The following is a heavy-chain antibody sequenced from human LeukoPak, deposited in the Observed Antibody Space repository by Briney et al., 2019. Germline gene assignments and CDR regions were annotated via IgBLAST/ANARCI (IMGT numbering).Heavy chain of an antibody. V-gene: IGHV3-21*01. CDR3: AREGYCSSTSCPTFDY. J-gene: IGHJ4*02. D-gene: IGHD2-2*01. CDR2: ISSSSSYI. Sequence: PGGSLRLSCAASGFTFSSYSMNWVRQAPGKGLEWVSSISSSSSYIYYADSVKGRFTISRDNAKNSLYLQINSLRAEDTAVYYCAREGYCSSTSCPTFDYWGQGTLVTVSS. CDR1: GFTFSSYS.